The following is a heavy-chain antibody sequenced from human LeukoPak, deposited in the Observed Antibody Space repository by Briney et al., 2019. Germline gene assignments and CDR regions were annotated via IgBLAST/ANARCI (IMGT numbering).Heavy chain of an antibody. D-gene: IGHD3-22*01. CDR1: GYTFTSYG. Sequence: ASVKVSCKASGYTFTSYGISWVRQAPGQGLEWKGWISAYNGNTNYAQKLQGRVTMTTDTSTSTAYMELRSLRSDDTAVYYCARDNYYDSSGYYDDYWGQGTLVTVSS. CDR2: ISAYNGNT. J-gene: IGHJ4*02. V-gene: IGHV1-18*01. CDR3: ARDNYYDSSGYYDDY.